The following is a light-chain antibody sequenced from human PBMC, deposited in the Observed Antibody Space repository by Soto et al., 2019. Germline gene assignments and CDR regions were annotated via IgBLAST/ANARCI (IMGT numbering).Light chain of an antibody. CDR1: TSSIGRNY. J-gene: IGLJ1*01. V-gene: IGLV1-47*01. Sequence: QSVLTQPPSESGTPGQRVTISCSGGTSSIGRNYVYWYQQLPGTAPKLVIYRNNQRPSGGPDRFSGSQSGTSASLAIRGPLSEDEDDYYCAAWDDILSGLYVFGTGTKLTVL. CDR2: RNN. CDR3: AAWDDILSGLYV.